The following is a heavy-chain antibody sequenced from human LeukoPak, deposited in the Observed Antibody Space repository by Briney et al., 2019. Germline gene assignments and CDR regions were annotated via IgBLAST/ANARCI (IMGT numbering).Heavy chain of an antibody. CDR3: AKDLVRYYDSSGYFDY. V-gene: IGHV3-74*01. CDR1: GFTFTSYY. J-gene: IGHJ4*02. D-gene: IGHD3-22*01. CDR2: ISGDGSNT. Sequence: GGSLRLSCAASGFTFTSYYMHWVRQAPGKGLVWVSRISGDGSNTIYADSVKGRFTISRDNSKNTLYLQMNSLRAEDTAVYYCAKDLVRYYDSSGYFDYWGQGTLVTVSS.